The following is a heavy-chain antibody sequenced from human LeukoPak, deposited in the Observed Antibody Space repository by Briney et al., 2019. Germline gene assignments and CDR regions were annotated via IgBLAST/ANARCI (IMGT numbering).Heavy chain of an antibody. CDR3: AREVARPATTVTADFDY. CDR1: GYTFTSYY. CDR2: INPSGGST. V-gene: IGHV1-46*01. Sequence: GASVKVSCKASGYTFTSYYMHWVRQAPGQGLEWMGIINPSGGSTSYAQKFQGRVTMTRDTSTSTVYMELSSLRSEDTAVYYCAREVARPATTVTADFDYWGQGTPVTVSS. J-gene: IGHJ4*02. D-gene: IGHD4-17*01.